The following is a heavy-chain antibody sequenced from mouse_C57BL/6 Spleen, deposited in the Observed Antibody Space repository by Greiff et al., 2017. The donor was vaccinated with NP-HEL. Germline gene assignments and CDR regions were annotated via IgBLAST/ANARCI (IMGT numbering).Heavy chain of an antibody. D-gene: IGHD4-1*01. CDR3: ARGLGRFWYFDV. CDR2: IDPSDSYT. Sequence: QVQLQQPGAELVKPGASVKLSCKASGYTFTSYWMQWVKQRPGQGLDWIGEIDPSDSYTNYNQKFKGKATLTVDTSSSTAYMQLSSLTSEDSAVYYCARGLGRFWYFDVWGTGTTVTVSS. CDR1: GYTFTSYW. J-gene: IGHJ1*03. V-gene: IGHV1-50*01.